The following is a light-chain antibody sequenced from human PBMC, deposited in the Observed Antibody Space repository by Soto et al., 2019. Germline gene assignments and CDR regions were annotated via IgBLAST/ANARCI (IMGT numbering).Light chain of an antibody. CDR1: SSDVGGYNY. J-gene: IGLJ1*01. CDR3: SSYTGSTTL. CDR2: DVS. V-gene: IGLV2-14*01. Sequence: QSALTQPASVSGSPGQSITISCTGTSSDVGGYNYVSWYQQHPGKAPKLMIYDVSNRPSGVSNRFSGSKSGNTASLPISGLQTEDEADYYCSSYTGSTTLFGTGTKLTVL.